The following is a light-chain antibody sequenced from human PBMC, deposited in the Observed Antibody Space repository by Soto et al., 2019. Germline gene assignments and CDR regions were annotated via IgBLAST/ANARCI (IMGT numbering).Light chain of an antibody. CDR2: GAS. CDR1: QSISRD. V-gene: IGKV3-15*01. Sequence: EIVMTQSPANLSVSPGESATLSCRASQSISRDLAWYQQKPGQAPRLLMYGASNRATAIPARFSGSGSGTEFSLTISSLQSEDFAVYYCQRYGSAPNAFGQGTRLEIK. J-gene: IGKJ5*01. CDR3: QRYGSAPNA.